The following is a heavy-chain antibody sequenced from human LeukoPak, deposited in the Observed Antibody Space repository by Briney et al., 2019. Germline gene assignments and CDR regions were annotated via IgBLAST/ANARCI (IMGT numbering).Heavy chain of an antibody. Sequence: PGGSLRLSCAASGFTFSSFAVSWVRQTPGKGLEWVSSISSSGRNTYYADSVKGRFTISRDNAKNSLYLQMNSLRAEDTALYYCARYSSSATYFDSWGQGTLVTVSS. CDR1: GFTFSSFA. D-gene: IGHD6-6*01. CDR3: ARYSSSATYFDS. CDR2: ISSSGRNT. V-gene: IGHV3-23*01. J-gene: IGHJ4*02.